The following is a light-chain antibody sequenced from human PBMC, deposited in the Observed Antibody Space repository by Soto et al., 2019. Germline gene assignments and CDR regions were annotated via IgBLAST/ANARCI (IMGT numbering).Light chain of an antibody. CDR3: SSYAGSNGV. CDR2: EVS. Sequence: QSALTQPPSASGYPGQSVTISCTGTSSDVGGYNYVSWYQQHPGKAPKLMIYEVSKRPSGVPDRFSGSKSGNTASLTVSGLQAEDEADYYCSSYAGSNGVFGTGTKVTVL. CDR1: SSDVGGYNY. J-gene: IGLJ1*01. V-gene: IGLV2-8*01.